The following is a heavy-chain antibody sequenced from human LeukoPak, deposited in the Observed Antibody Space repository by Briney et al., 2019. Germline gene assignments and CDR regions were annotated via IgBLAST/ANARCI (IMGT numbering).Heavy chain of an antibody. D-gene: IGHD5-12*01. V-gene: IGHV1-24*01. CDR1: GYTLTELS. J-gene: IGHJ4*02. CDR2: FDPEDGET. Sequence: ASVKVSCKVSGYTLTELSMHWVRQAPGKGLEWMGGFDPEDGETIYAQKFQDRVTMTRDTSISTAYMELSRLRSDDTAVYYCARDREYSGYDLHYWGQGTLVTVSS. CDR3: ARDREYSGYDLHY.